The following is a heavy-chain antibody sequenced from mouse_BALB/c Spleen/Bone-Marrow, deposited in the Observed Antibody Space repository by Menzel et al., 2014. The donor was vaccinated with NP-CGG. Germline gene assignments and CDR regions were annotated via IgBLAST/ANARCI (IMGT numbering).Heavy chain of an antibody. V-gene: IGHV3-6*02. CDR1: GYSITSDYY. J-gene: IGHJ4*01. Sequence: EVQLQQSGPGLVKPSQSLSLTCSVTGYSITSDYYWNWIRQFPGNKLEWMGYIGYDGTNNYNPSLSNRISITRDTSNNQFFLKLNSVTSEDTGTYYRARGEVRRGYAMDSWGQGTSVTVSS. CDR2: IGYDGTN. CDR3: ARGEVRRGYAMDS.